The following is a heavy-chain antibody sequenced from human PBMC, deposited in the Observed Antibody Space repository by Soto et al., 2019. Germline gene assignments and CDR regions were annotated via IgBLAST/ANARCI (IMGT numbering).Heavy chain of an antibody. CDR3: ATDHALAGTSVSDY. CDR1: GGSISNGDYY. J-gene: IGHJ4*02. Sequence: QVQLQESGPGLVKPSQTLSLTCTVSGGSISNGDYYWSWIRQPPGKGLEWIGYIYHSGSTYYTPSRKSRVTISVDTSKNQFSLRLSSVTAADTAVYYCATDHALAGTSVSDYWGQGTLVTVSS. D-gene: IGHD1-7*01. CDR2: IYHSGST. V-gene: IGHV4-30-4*01.